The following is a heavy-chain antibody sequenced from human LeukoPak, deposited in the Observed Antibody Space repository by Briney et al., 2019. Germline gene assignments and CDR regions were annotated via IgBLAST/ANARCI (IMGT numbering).Heavy chain of an antibody. D-gene: IGHD6-13*01. CDR3: ARLGPQLTVGAAAGLWGYFDN. V-gene: IGHV1-2*02. J-gene: IGHJ4*02. CDR1: VYTVTGYY. CDR2: INPNCGGT. Sequence: ASVTVSLKCTVYTVTGYYIHWVRQPPGQGLEWMGLINPNCGGTNYDQKFQDGVTMTMDTSIRTAYMELSSLRSDDTAVYYCARLGPQLTVGAAAGLWGYFDNCRQGTLGTVSS.